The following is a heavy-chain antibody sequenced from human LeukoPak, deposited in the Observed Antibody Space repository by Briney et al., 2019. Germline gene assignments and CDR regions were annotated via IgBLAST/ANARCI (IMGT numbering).Heavy chain of an antibody. J-gene: IGHJ6*02. V-gene: IGHV3-9*01. CDR2: ISWNSKNI. D-gene: IGHD3-22*01. CDR1: GFTFDDYA. CDR3: AKGNRDSSSFYYYYGMDV. Sequence: GGSLRLSCAASGFTFDDYAMFWVRQAPGKGLEWVSGISWNSKNIGYAASVKGRFTISGDNAKNSLYLQMNSLRAEDTAFYYCAKGNRDSSSFYYYYGMDVWGQGTTVTVSS.